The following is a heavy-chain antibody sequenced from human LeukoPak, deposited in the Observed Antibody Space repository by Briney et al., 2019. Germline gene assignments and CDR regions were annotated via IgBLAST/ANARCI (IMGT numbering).Heavy chain of an antibody. CDR2: ISSSGSTI. Sequence: GGSLRLSCAASGFTFSDYYMSWIRQAPGKGLEWVSYISSSGSTIYYADSVKGRFTISRDNSKNTLYLQMNSLRAEDTAVYYCAKGGYDPAPLFDYWGQGTLVTVSS. CDR1: GFTFSDYY. D-gene: IGHD3-16*01. CDR3: AKGGYDPAPLFDY. V-gene: IGHV3-11*04. J-gene: IGHJ4*02.